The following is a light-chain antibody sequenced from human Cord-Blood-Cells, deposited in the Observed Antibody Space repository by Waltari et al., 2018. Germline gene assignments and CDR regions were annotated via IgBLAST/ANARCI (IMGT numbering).Light chain of an antibody. CDR2: DAS. J-gene: IGKJ2*01. CDR3: QQRSNWST. CDR1: QSVSSY. V-gene: IGKV3-11*01. Sequence: EIVLTQSPATLSLSPGERATLSCRASQSVSSYLAWYQQKPGQAPRLLIYDASNRATGIPARFSGSGSETDFTLTISSLEPEDFAVYYCQQRSNWSTFGQGTKLEIK.